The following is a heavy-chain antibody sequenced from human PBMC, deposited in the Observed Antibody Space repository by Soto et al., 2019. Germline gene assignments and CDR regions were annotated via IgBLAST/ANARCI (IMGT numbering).Heavy chain of an antibody. V-gene: IGHV3-23*01. J-gene: IGHJ4*02. CDR3: ARGRIAAAGTRYYFDY. CDR2: ISGSGTTT. Sequence: EVQLLESGGGLVQPGGSLRLSCAASGFTFTTYALNWVRQAPGKGLEWVSGISGSGTTTYYADSVKGRFTVSRDNSKNTVFLQMNSLRVEDTAVYYCARGRIAAAGTRYYFDYWGQGALVTVSS. D-gene: IGHD6-13*01. CDR1: GFTFTTYA.